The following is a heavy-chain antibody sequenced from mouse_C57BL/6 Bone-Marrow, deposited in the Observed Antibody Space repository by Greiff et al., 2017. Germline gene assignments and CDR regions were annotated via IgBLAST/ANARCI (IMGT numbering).Heavy chain of an antibody. J-gene: IGHJ4*01. D-gene: IGHD1-2*01. CDR1: GFNIKDDY. Sequence: EVKLQQSGAELVRPGASVKLSCTASGFNIKDDYMHWVKQRPEQGLEWIGWIDPENGATEYASKFQGKATITADTSSNTAYLQLSSLTSEDTAVYYCTTYGPYAMDYWGQGTSVTVSS. CDR3: TTYGPYAMDY. CDR2: IDPENGAT. V-gene: IGHV14-4*01.